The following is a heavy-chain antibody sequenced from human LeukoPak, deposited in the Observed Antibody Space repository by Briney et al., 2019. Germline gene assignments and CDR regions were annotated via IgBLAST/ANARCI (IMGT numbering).Heavy chain of an antibody. Sequence: KPSETLSLTCDVSGGSISSSNWWSWVRQPPGKGLEWIGEIYHSGSTYSNPSLQSRVTISVDKSKNHSSLRLTSVTAADTAVYYCARTSAEYSNSWIDSWGQGTLVIVSS. J-gene: IGHJ5*01. CDR3: ARTSAEYSNSWIDS. CDR1: GGSISSSNW. V-gene: IGHV4-4*02. D-gene: IGHD6-6*01. CDR2: IYHSGST.